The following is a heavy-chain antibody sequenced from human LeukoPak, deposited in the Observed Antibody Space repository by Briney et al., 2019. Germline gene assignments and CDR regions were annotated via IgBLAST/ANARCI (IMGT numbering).Heavy chain of an antibody. D-gene: IGHD2-2*01. CDR3: VRYIGPAVDFYY. Sequence: PSETLSLTCTVSGASIRSGDYYWRWIRQPPGKGLGWIEYISYSGSAYYIPSLKRRLTISVHPSKIQFSLKLSSVTAAHTAVYYCVRYIGPAVDFYYWGQGTLVTVSS. V-gene: IGHV4-30-4*01. CDR2: ISYSGSA. CDR1: GASIRSGDYY. J-gene: IGHJ4*02.